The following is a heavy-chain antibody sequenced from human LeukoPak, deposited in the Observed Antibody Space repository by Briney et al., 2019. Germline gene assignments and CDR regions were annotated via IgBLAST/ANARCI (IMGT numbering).Heavy chain of an antibody. J-gene: IGHJ3*02. CDR2: INHSGST. CDR1: GGSFSGYY. V-gene: IGHV4-34*01. CDR3: AKDSSKHYGDGAFDI. Sequence: SETLSLTCAVYGGSFSGYYWSWIRQPPGKGLEWIGEINHSGSTNYNPSLKSRVTISVDTSKNQFSLKLSSVTAADTAVYYCAKDSSKHYGDGAFDIWGQGTMVIVSS. D-gene: IGHD4-17*01.